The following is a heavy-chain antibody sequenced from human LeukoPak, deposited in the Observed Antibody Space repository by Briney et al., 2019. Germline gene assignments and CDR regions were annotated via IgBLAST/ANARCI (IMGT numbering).Heavy chain of an antibody. Sequence: SETLSFTCTVSGGSISSGSYYWSWIRQPAGKGLEWIGRIYISGSTNYNPSLKSRVTISVDTSKNQFSLKLSSVTAADTAMYYCARVVGATYVNWFDPWGQGTLVTVSS. V-gene: IGHV4-61*02. D-gene: IGHD1-26*01. CDR3: ARVVGATYVNWFDP. J-gene: IGHJ5*02. CDR2: IYISGST. CDR1: GGSISSGSYY.